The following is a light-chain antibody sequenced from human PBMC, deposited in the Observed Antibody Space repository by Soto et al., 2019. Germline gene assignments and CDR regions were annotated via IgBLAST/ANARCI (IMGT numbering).Light chain of an antibody. CDR2: DDS. CDR1: NIGSKS. CDR3: QVWDSSSDHNWV. J-gene: IGLJ3*02. V-gene: IGLV3-21*02. Sequence: SYELTQPPSVSVAPGQTARITCGGNNIGSKSEHWYQQKPGQAPVLVVYDDSDRPSGIPERFSGSNSGNTATLTISRVEAGDEADYYCQVWDSSSDHNWVFGGGTKLTVL.